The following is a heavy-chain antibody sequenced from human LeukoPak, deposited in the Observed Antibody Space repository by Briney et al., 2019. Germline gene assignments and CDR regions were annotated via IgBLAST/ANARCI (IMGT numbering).Heavy chain of an antibody. CDR3: ARGRTSRNWFDP. CDR1: GYTFTSYD. V-gene: IGHV1-8*03. J-gene: IGHJ5*02. Sequence: GASVKVSCKASGYTFTSYDINWVRQATGQGLEWMGWMNPNSGNTGYAQKFQGRVTITRNTSISTAYMELSSLRSEDTAMYYCARGRTSRNWFDPWGQGTLVTVSS. CDR2: MNPNSGNT.